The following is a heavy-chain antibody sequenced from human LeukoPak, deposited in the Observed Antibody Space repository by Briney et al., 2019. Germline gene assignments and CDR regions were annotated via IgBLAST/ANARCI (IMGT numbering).Heavy chain of an antibody. V-gene: IGHV4-38-2*02. D-gene: IGHD6-19*01. CDR1: GYSISSGYY. J-gene: IGHJ4*02. Sequence: PSETLSLTCIVSGYSISSGYYWGWFRQPPGKGLGWIGYIYYSGSTNYSPSLKRRVTISVDTSKNQFSLKLSSEAAADTAVYYCARGEQSLLNDYWGQGTLVTVSS. CDR2: IYYSGST. CDR3: ARGEQSLLNDY.